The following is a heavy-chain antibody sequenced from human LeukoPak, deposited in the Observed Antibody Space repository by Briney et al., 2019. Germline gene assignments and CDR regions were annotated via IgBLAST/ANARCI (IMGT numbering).Heavy chain of an antibody. D-gene: IGHD5-18*01. CDR2: ISYDGSNK. CDR1: VFTFSSYG. CDR3: AKESYLRVVSPPVHTQALQTARVRDY. V-gene: IGHV3-30*18. J-gene: IGHJ4*02. Sequence: GRSLRLSCAASVFTFSSYGMHWVRQAPGKGLEWVAVISYDGSNKYYADSVKGRVTISRDNSKNTLYLQMNSLRAEDTAVYYCAKESYLRVVSPPVHTQALQTARVRDYWGQGTLVTVSS.